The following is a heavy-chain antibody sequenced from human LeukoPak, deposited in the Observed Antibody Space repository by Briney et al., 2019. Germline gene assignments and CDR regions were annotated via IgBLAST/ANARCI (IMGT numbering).Heavy chain of an antibody. V-gene: IGHV1-2*02. CDR3: ARSSPNYYYYGMDV. CDR2: INPNSGGT. Sequence: ASVKVSCMASGYTFTGYYMLWVRQAPGQGLEWMGWINPNSGGTNYAQKFQGRVTMTRDTSISTAYMELNRLRSDDTAVYYCARSSPNYYYYGMDVWGQGTTVTVSS. D-gene: IGHD6-13*01. CDR1: GYTFTGYY. J-gene: IGHJ6*02.